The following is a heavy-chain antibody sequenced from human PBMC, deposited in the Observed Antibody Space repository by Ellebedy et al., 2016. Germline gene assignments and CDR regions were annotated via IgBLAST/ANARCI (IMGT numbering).Heavy chain of an antibody. CDR3: AKIAAGTSVEDY. V-gene: IGHV3-30*02. J-gene: IGHJ4*02. CDR1: GFTFSSYG. D-gene: IGHD6-13*01. Sequence: GGSLRLXXAASGFTFSSYGMHWVRQAPGKGLEWVAVIWYDGSNKYYADSVKGRFTISRDNSKNTLYLQMNSLRTEDTAVYYCAKIAAGTSVEDYWGQGTLVTVSS. CDR2: IWYDGSNK.